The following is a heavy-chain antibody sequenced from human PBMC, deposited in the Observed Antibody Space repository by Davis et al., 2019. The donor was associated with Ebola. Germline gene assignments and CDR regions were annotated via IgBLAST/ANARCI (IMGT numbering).Heavy chain of an antibody. D-gene: IGHD2-15*01. Sequence: GESLKISCAASGFTFSSYSMNWVRQAPGKGLEWVSSISSSSSYIYYADSVKGRFTISRDNSKNTLYLQMNSLRAEDTAVYYCARSYCSGGSCYYYYGMDVWGQGTTVTVSS. CDR3: ARSYCSGGSCYYYYGMDV. CDR2: ISSSSSYI. J-gene: IGHJ6*02. CDR1: GFTFSSYS. V-gene: IGHV3-21*04.